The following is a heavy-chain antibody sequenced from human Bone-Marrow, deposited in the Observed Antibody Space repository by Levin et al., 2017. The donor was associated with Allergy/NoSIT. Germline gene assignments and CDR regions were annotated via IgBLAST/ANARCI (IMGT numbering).Heavy chain of an antibody. D-gene: IGHD2-2*01. CDR3: AREIVVPAPHYYYYYMDV. V-gene: IGHV1-69*06. CDR1: GGTFSSYA. Sequence: ASVKVSCKASGGTFSSYAISWVRQAPGQGLEWMGGIIPIFGTANYAQKFQGRVTITADKSTSTAYMELSSLRSEDTAVYYCAREIVVPAPHYYYYYMDVWGKGTTVTVSS. J-gene: IGHJ6*03. CDR2: IIPIFGTA.